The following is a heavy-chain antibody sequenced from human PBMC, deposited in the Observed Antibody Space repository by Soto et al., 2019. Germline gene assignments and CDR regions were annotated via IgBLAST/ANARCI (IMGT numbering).Heavy chain of an antibody. D-gene: IGHD3-10*01. J-gene: IGHJ5*02. CDR1: GGSFSGYY. CDR2: INHSGST. Sequence: QVQLQQWGAGLLKPSETLSLTCAVYGGSFSGYYWSWIRQPPGKGLEWIGEINHSGSTNYNPSLKSRVTISVDTSKNQFSLKLSSVTAADTAVYYCARPYYHGSGNIEDWFDPWGQGTLVTVSS. CDR3: ARPYYHGSGNIEDWFDP. V-gene: IGHV4-34*01.